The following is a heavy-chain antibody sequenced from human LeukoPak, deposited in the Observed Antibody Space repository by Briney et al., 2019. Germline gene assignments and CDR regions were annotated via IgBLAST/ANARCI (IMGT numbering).Heavy chain of an antibody. V-gene: IGHV3-48*02. Sequence: GGSLRLSCAASGFTFSSYSMNWVRQAPGKGLEWVSYISSGSSTIYYGDSVKGRFTISRDNAKNSLYLQMNSLRDEDTAVYYCAREVRGLSTFEYWGQGTLVTVSS. J-gene: IGHJ4*02. CDR1: GFTFSSYS. CDR2: ISSGSSTI. CDR3: AREVRGLSTFEY.